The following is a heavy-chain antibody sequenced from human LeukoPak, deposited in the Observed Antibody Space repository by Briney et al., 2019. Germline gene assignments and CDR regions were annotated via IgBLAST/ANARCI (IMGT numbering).Heavy chain of an antibody. CDR3: AREATYYDILTGYSNWFDP. J-gene: IGHJ5*02. Sequence: PSETLSLTCTVSGGSISSGGYYWSWIRQPPGKGLEWIVYIYYSGSTYCNPSLKSRVTISVDTSKNQFSLKLSSVTAADTAVYYCAREATYYDILTGYSNWFDPWGQGTLVTVSS. CDR1: GGSISSGGYY. CDR2: IYYSGST. D-gene: IGHD3-9*01. V-gene: IGHV4-31*03.